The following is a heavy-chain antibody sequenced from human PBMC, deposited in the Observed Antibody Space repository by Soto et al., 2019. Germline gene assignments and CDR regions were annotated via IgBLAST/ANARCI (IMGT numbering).Heavy chain of an antibody. CDR1: GFTFSGSA. CDR2: IRSKANSYAT. CDR3: TRHSGMDYYDSSGYYDY. Sequence: GGSLRLSCAASGFTFSGSAMHWVRQASGKGLEWVGRIRSKANSYATAYAASVKGRFTISRDDSKNTAYLQMNSLKTEDTAVYYCTRHSGMDYYDSSGYYDYWGQGTLVTVSS. D-gene: IGHD3-22*01. J-gene: IGHJ4*02. V-gene: IGHV3-73*01.